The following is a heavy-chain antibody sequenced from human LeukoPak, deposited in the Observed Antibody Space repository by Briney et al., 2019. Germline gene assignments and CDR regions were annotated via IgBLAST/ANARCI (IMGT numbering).Heavy chain of an antibody. CDR2: IYYSGST. CDR1: GGSISSGGYY. J-gene: IGHJ5*02. V-gene: IGHV4-31*03. Sequence: SQTLSVTCTFSGGSISSGGYYWSWIRQHPGKGLEWSGYIYYSGSTYCSPSFKSRITLSVDTSKNQFYLKLSSMTAADTAVYYCARDLPGSNWFDPWGQGTLVTVSS. CDR3: ARDLPGSNWFDP.